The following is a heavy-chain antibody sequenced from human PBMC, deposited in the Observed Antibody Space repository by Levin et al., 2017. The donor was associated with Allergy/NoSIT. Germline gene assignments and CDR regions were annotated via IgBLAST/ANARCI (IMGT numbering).Heavy chain of an antibody. J-gene: IGHJ5*02. D-gene: IGHD6-19*01. Sequence: GESLKISCKGSGYSFTSYWISWVRQMPGKGLEWMGRIDPSDSYTNYSPSFQGHVTISADKSISTAYLQWSSLKASDTAMYYCARLPGGLYSSGWWENWFDPWGQGTLVTVSS. CDR2: IDPSDSYT. CDR3: ARLPGGLYSSGWWENWFDP. CDR1: GYSFTSYW. V-gene: IGHV5-10-1*01.